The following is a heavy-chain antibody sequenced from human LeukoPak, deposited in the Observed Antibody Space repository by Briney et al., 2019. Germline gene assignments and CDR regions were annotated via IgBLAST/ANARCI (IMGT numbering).Heavy chain of an antibody. D-gene: IGHD1-1*01. CDR2: IIPIFGTA. V-gene: IGHV1-69*06. J-gene: IGHJ3*02. Sequence: ASVKVSCKASGGTFSSYAISWVRQAPGQGLEWMGGIIPIFGTANYAQKFQGRVTITADKSTSTAYMELSSLRSEDTAVYYCARGRSSNWNGDAFDIWGQGTMVTVSS. CDR3: ARGRSSNWNGDAFDI. CDR1: GGTFSSYA.